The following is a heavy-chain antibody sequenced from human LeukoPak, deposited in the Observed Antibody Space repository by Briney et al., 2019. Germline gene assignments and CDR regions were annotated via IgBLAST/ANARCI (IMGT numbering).Heavy chain of an antibody. J-gene: IGHJ5*02. CDR3: ARQCYETLTGPNWFDA. CDR1: GSTFTSYW. CDR2: ILPGDSDT. D-gene: IGHD3-9*01. V-gene: IGHV5-51*01. Sequence: GASLQISCQGSGSTFTSYWIGWVRQLPGKGLECVGIILPGDSDTRYTPSFKGQVTMSVAKSISTAYLQWSSLKASDTAMYYWARQCYETLTGPNWFDAWGQGTLVTVSS.